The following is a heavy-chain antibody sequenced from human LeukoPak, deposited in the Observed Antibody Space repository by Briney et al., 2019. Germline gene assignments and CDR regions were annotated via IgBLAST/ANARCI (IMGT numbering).Heavy chain of an antibody. CDR1: GFTFSSYA. Sequence: PGGSLRLSCAASGFTFSSYAMHWVRQAPGKGLEWVAVISYDGSNEYYADSVKGRFTISRDNSKNTLYLQMNSLRAEDTAVYYCATLVEMATIVLDYWGQGTLVTVSS. CDR2: ISYDGSNE. J-gene: IGHJ4*02. D-gene: IGHD5-24*01. V-gene: IGHV3-30-3*01. CDR3: ATLVEMATIVLDY.